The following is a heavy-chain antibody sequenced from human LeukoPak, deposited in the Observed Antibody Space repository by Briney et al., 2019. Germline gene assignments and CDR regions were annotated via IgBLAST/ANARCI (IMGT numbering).Heavy chain of an antibody. J-gene: IGHJ4*02. CDR2: ISSSSSYI. CDR1: GFTFSSYS. V-gene: IGHV3-21*04. D-gene: IGHD3-22*01. CDR3: AKGIYDSSGYYPGVYYFDY. Sequence: GGSLRLSCAASGFTFSSYSMNWVRQAPGKGLEWVSSISSSSSYIYYADSVKGRFTISRDNAKNSLYLQMNSLRAEDTAVYYCAKGIYDSSGYYPGVYYFDYWGQGTLVTVSS.